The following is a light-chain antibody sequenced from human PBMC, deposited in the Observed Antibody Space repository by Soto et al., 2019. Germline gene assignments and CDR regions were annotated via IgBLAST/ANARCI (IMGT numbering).Light chain of an antibody. V-gene: IGKV3-15*01. Sequence: IVMTQSPATLSVSPGERATLSCRASQSVSSNLAWYQQKPGQTPKLLIYVVSTRATGIPARFSGSGSGTEFTLTSRSLQSVDFAVYYCQQYNVWPLTFGGGTKVEFK. CDR3: QQYNVWPLT. CDR1: QSVSSN. J-gene: IGKJ4*01. CDR2: VVS.